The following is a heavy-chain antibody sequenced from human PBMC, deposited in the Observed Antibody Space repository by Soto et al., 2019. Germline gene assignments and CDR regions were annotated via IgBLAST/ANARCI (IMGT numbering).Heavy chain of an antibody. CDR3: ARGFRAGWLNYYYYDGMDV. Sequence: SVKVSCKASGGTFSSYAISWVRQAPGQGLEWMGGIIPIFGTANYAQKFQGRVTITADESTSTAYMELSSLRSEDTAVYYCARGFRAGWLNYYYYDGMDVWGQGTTVTVSS. CDR1: GGTFSSYA. V-gene: IGHV1-69*13. D-gene: IGHD5-12*01. CDR2: IIPIFGTA. J-gene: IGHJ6*02.